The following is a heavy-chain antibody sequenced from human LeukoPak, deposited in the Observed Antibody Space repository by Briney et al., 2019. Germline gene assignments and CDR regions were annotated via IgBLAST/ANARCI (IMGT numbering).Heavy chain of an antibody. D-gene: IGHD6-25*01. CDR2: IFSGDTT. CDR3: ATSSFASGYFWGRFDF. CDR1: GFTVSTNR. J-gene: IGHJ4*02. Sequence: GGSLRLSCAASGFTVSTNRMSSVCPALRRRVERVSGIFSGDTTFYADSVKGRFSISRGNSKNTVYLQMNSLRAEDTAVYYCATSSFASGYFWGRFDFWGQGVLVTVSS. V-gene: IGHV3-66*01.